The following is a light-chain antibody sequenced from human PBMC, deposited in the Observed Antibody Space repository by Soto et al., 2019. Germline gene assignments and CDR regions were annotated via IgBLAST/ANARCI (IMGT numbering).Light chain of an antibody. CDR3: QQYNSYSPST. CDR1: QSFSSW. V-gene: IGKV1-5*01. J-gene: IGKJ1*01. CDR2: DAF. Sequence: DIQMTQSPSTLSASVGDRVTITCRASQSFSSWLSWYKQKPGKAPKLLIYDAFCWESGVPSRFIGSGSGTEFTLTISSLQADDFVTYYCQQYNSYSPSTFGQGTKVEIK.